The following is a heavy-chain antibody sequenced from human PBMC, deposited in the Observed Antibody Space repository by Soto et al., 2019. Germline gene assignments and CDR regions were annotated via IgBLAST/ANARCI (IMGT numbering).Heavy chain of an antibody. V-gene: IGHV4-30-2*01. CDR2: TYHSGST. CDR1: GDTISTGGYT. D-gene: IGHD4-17*01. J-gene: IGHJ6*02. CDR3: ARGPIDYGDSYYFYYGMDV. Sequence: SETLSLTCDVSGDTISTGGYTWAWIRQPPGKALEWIGHTYHSGSTNYNPSLKSRVTISVDTSKNQFSLKLTSVTAADTAVYYCARGPIDYGDSYYFYYGMDVWGQGTTVTVSS.